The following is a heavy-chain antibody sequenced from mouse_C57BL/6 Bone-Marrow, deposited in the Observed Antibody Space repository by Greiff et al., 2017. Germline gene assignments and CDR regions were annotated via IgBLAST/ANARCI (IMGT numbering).Heavy chain of an antibody. J-gene: IGHJ2*01. CDR3: ARAGY. Sequence: VQLQQPGAELVMPGASVKLSCKASGYTFTSYWMHWVKQRPGQGLEWIGEIDPSDSYTNYNQKFKGKSTLTVDKSSSTACMQLSSLTSEDSAVXYCARAGYWGQGTTLTVSS. V-gene: IGHV1-69*01. CDR1: GYTFTSYW. CDR2: IDPSDSYT.